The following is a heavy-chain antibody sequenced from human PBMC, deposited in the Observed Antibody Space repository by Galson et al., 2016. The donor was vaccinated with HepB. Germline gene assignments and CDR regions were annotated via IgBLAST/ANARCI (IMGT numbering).Heavy chain of an antibody. CDR3: ARSYYDFWGGLGY. Sequence: SLRLSCAASGFTVRSNYMTWVRQAPGQGLEWVSVIYSGGYTYYADSVKGRFTISRDASKNTVHLQMNSLRAEDTAVYYCARSYYDFWGGLGYWGQGTLVTGSS. J-gene: IGHJ4*02. CDR2: IYSGGYT. CDR1: GFTVRSNY. D-gene: IGHD3-3*01. V-gene: IGHV3-53*01.